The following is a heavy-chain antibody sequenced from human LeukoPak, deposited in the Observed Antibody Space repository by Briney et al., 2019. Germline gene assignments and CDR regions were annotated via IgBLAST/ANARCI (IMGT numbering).Heavy chain of an antibody. CDR1: GFTFSSYS. Sequence: GGSLRLSCAASGFTFSSYSMNWVRQAPGKGLEWVSSISSSSSYIYYADSVKGRFTISRDNAKNSLYLQVNSLRAEDTAVYYCARVTVNGYNYVDYWGQGTLVTVSS. J-gene: IGHJ4*02. D-gene: IGHD5-24*01. CDR2: ISSSSSYI. CDR3: ARVTVNGYNYVDY. V-gene: IGHV3-21*01.